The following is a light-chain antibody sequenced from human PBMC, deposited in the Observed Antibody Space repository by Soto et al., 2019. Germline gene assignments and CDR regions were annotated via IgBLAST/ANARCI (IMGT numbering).Light chain of an antibody. Sequence: DIQMTQSPSTLSASVGDRVTITFRASQSINSWLAWYQQKPGKAPKLLNYDAPSLESGVPSRFSGSGSGTEFTLTISSLQPDVFATYYCQQYNSYGWTFGLGPKVDIK. V-gene: IGKV1-5*01. CDR1: QSINSW. J-gene: IGKJ1*01. CDR2: DAP. CDR3: QQYNSYGWT.